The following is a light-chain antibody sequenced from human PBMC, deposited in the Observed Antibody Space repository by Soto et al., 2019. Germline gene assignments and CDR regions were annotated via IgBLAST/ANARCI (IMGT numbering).Light chain of an antibody. CDR2: GAS. CDR1: QSVSSN. Sequence: EIVMTQSPATLSVSPGERATLSCRASQSVSSNLAWYQQKPGQAPRLLIYGASTRATGIPARFSGSGSGTKFTLTISSLQSEDCAVYYCQQYNNWPRTFGQGTKVEIK. CDR3: QQYNNWPRT. J-gene: IGKJ1*01. V-gene: IGKV3-15*01.